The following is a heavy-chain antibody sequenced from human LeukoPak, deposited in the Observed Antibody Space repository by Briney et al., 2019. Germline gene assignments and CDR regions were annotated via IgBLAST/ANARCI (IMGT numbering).Heavy chain of an antibody. CDR2: IIPIFGTA. J-gene: IGHJ6*02. Sequence: SVKVSCKASGGTFSSYAISWVRQAPGQGLEWMGGIIPIFGTANYAQKFQGRVTVTADESTSTAYMELSSLRSEDTAVYYCARGRWPYYYYYGMDVWGQGTTVTVSS. CDR1: GGTFSSYA. D-gene: IGHD5-24*01. CDR3: ARGRWPYYYYYGMDV. V-gene: IGHV1-69*13.